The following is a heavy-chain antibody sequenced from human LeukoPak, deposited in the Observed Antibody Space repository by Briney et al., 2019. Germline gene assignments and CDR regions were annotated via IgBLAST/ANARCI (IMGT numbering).Heavy chain of an antibody. Sequence: GGSLRLSCAASGFTFSSYGMHWVRQAPGKGLEWVAFIRYDGSNKYYADSVKGRFTISRDNSKNTLYLQMNSLRAEDTAVYYCAKKSYITMIVVVTHFAFDIWGQGTMVTVSS. D-gene: IGHD3-22*01. CDR1: GFTFSSYG. CDR3: AKKSYITMIVVVTHFAFDI. V-gene: IGHV3-30*02. J-gene: IGHJ3*02. CDR2: IRYDGSNK.